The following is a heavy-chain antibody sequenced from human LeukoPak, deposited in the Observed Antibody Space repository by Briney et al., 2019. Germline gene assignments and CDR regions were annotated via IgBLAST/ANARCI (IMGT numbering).Heavy chain of an antibody. V-gene: IGHV3-9*01. CDR3: ARVVAVAGTEPYDP. CDR2: ISWNSGSI. D-gene: IGHD6-19*01. Sequence: PGGSLRLSCAASGFTFDDYAMHWVRQAPGKGLEWVSGISWNSGSIDYADSVKGRFTISRDNAKNTLYLQMNSLRAEDTAVYYCARVVAVAGTEPYDPWGQGTLVTVSS. J-gene: IGHJ5*02. CDR1: GFTFDDYA.